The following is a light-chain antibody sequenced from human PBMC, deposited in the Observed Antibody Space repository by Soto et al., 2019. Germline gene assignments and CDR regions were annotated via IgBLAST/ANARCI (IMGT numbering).Light chain of an antibody. J-gene: IGKJ5*01. CDR2: ATS. CDR1: QNIATY. CDR3: QQSHEPPSIT. V-gene: IGKV1-39*01. Sequence: DIQMTQSPPSLSASVGDRITISCRASQNIATYLNWYQQKPGKAPQLLIYATSNLQSGVPSRFSGGGSGTDFTLTISGLQPEDFAIYYCQQSHEPPSITFGQGTRLEI.